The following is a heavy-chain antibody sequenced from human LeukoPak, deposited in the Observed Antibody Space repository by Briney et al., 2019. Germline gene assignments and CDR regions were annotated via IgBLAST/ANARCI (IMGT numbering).Heavy chain of an antibody. D-gene: IGHD6-13*01. CDR3: AKVTGIAAAGTGKAFDI. V-gene: IGHV3-23*01. Sequence: GGSLRLSCAASGFTFSSYAMSWVRQAPGKGLEWVSAISGSGGSTYYADSVKGRFTISRDNSKNTLYLQMNSLRAEDTAVYYCAKVTGIAAAGTGKAFDIWGQGTMVTVSS. CDR1: GFTFSSYA. J-gene: IGHJ3*02. CDR2: ISGSGGST.